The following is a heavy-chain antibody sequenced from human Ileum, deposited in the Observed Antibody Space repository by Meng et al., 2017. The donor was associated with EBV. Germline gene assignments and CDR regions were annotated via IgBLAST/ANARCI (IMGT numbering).Heavy chain of an antibody. D-gene: IGHD6-6*01. V-gene: IGHV3-33*01. CDR1: GFTFGRYA. J-gene: IGHJ4*02. Sequence: QVQLVESGGGVVQPGTSLRLACAASGFTFGRYAMDWVRQAPGKGLEWVAVIWYDGGNKYYADSVKGRFTISRDNSNNTVYLQMNSLRAEDTAAYYCARDPYDDSRSDFDYWGQGTLVNVSS. CDR2: IWYDGGNK. CDR3: ARDPYDDSRSDFDY.